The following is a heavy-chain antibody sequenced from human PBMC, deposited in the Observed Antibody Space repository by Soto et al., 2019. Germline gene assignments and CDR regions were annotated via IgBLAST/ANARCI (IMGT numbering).Heavy chain of an antibody. CDR2: IRGNNGDT. CDR3: AKGHSDSYYHFDY. D-gene: IGHD3-22*01. CDR1: GFTFSFCA. J-gene: IGHJ4*02. Sequence: EVQLLESGGGLVQPGGSLRLSCAASGFTFSFCAMSWVRQAPGKGLEWVSSIRGNNGDTYYADSVKGRFTISRDNSKNTLYLQMNSLRVEDTAVYYCAKGHSDSYYHFDYWGQGALVTVSS. V-gene: IGHV3-23*01.